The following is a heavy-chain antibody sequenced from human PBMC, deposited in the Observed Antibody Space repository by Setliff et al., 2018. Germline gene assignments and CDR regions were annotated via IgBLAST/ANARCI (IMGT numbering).Heavy chain of an antibody. J-gene: IGHJ6*02. Sequence: LSLTCAVYGGSFSGYYWSWIRQPPGKGLELVSSISSSSSYIYYADSVKGRFTISRDNAKNSLYLQMNSLRAEDMALYYCAKGGPVPYYYGMDVWGQGTTVTVSS. D-gene: IGHD2-2*01. CDR1: GGSFSGYY. CDR3: AKGGPVPYYYGMDV. CDR2: ISSSSSYI. V-gene: IGHV3-11*05.